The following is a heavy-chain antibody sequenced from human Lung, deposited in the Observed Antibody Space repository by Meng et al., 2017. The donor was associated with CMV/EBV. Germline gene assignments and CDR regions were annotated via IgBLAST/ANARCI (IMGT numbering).Heavy chain of an antibody. V-gene: IGHV3-23*01. J-gene: IGHJ4*02. Sequence: AASGFTFSDYAMHWVRQAPGEGLEWVSTITSAGDDAYYGDSVKGRATISRDNSKNTLYLQMNSLRAEDTAIYYCAKGGPTILTGFDYWSQGILVTVSS. CDR3: AKGGPTILTGFDY. D-gene: IGHD3-9*01. CDR2: ITSAGDDA. CDR1: GFTFSDYA.